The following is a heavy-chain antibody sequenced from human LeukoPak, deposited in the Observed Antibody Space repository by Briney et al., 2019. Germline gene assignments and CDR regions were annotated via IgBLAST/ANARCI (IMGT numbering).Heavy chain of an antibody. Sequence: SETLSLTCAVYGGAFSGYSWSWIRQPPGKGLEWIGEIDPNGTANYNPSLKSRVIVSVDTSKNQFSLNLNSVTAADTALYYCARGRSYEYGDYDYWGQGTLVTVSS. CDR1: GGAFSGYS. D-gene: IGHD3-16*01. CDR3: ARGRSYEYGDYDY. CDR2: IDPNGTA. J-gene: IGHJ4*02. V-gene: IGHV4-34*01.